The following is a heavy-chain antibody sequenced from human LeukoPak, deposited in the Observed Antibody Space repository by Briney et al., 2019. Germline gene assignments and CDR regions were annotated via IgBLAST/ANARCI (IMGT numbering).Heavy chain of an antibody. CDR2: IKHDGSER. CDR1: GFTYSNYW. J-gene: IGHJ4*02. Sequence: GGSLRLSCVVSGFTYSNYWMSWVRQAPGKGLEWVANIKHDGSERYYVDSVKGRFTISRDDAKQSLYLQMNSLRAEDTALYYCARDALRRDDYWGQGTLVTVSS. CDR3: ARDALRRDDY. D-gene: IGHD4-17*01. V-gene: IGHV3-7*01.